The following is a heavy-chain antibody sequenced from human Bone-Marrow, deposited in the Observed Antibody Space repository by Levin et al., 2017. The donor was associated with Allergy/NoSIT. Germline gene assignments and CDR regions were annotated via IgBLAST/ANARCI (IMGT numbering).Heavy chain of an antibody. J-gene: IGHJ6*02. CDR2: IIPIFGTA. CDR3: ARGGVSIAAAVNYGMDV. V-gene: IGHV1-69*13. CDR1: GGTFSSYA. D-gene: IGHD6-13*01. Sequence: SVKVSCKASGGTFSSYAISWVRQAPGQGLEWMGGIIPIFGTANYAQKFQGRVTITADESTSTAYMELSSLRSEDTAVYYCARGGVSIAAAVNYGMDVWGQGTTVTVSS.